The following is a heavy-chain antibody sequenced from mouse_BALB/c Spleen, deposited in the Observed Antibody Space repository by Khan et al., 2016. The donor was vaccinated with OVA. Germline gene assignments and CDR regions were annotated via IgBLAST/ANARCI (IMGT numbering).Heavy chain of an antibody. J-gene: IGHJ3*01. CDR2: IYWDDEK. CDR1: GFSLSTSGMG. CDR3: ARNLYAYDPLFAY. V-gene: IGHV8-12*01. D-gene: IGHD2-2*01. Sequence: QVTLKESGPGILQSSQTLSLTCSFSGFSLSTSGMGVSWIRQPSGKGLEWLAHIYWDDEKSYNPSLKSRIQLSKDTSRKQVFLRITIVDTADTATYYCARNLYAYDPLFAYWGQGTLVTVAS.